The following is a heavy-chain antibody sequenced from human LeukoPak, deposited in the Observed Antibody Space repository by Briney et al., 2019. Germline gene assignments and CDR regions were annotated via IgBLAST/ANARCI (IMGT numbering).Heavy chain of an antibody. Sequence: GGSLRLSRAASGFTFSSYSMNWVRQAPGKRLEWVSSISSSSSYIYYADSVKGRFTISRDNAKNSLYLQMNSLRAEDTAVYYCARDKWTTVTTHRGQGTLVTVSS. D-gene: IGHD4-17*01. CDR2: ISSSSSYI. CDR1: GFTFSSYS. CDR3: ARDKWTTVTTH. V-gene: IGHV3-21*01. J-gene: IGHJ4*02.